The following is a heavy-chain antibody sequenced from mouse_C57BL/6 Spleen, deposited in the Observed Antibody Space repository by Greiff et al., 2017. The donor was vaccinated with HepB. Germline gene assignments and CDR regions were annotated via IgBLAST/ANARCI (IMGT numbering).Heavy chain of an antibody. CDR1: GFSLTSYG. CDR2: IWSGGST. J-gene: IGHJ4*01. D-gene: IGHD2-3*01. V-gene: IGHV2-2*01. CDR3: CGYDGPDYYAMDY. Sequence: QVQLQQSGPGLVQPSQSLSITCTASGFSLTSYGVHWVRQSPGKGLEWLGVIWSGGSTDNNAAFITRLSISKDNYKSQVVFKMNSLLADDAAIDYCCGYDGPDYYAMDYWGKGTTVTVSS.